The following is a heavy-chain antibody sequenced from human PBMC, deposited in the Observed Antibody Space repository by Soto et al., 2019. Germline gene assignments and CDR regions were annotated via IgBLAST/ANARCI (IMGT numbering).Heavy chain of an antibody. Sequence: PGGSLRLSCAASGFTFSSYSMNWVRQAPGKGLEWVSYISSSSSTIYYADSVKGRFTISRDTSRNQFSLKVNSVTAADTAMYYWARRAVVAVTGSLDNWLDPWGQGILVTVSS. V-gene: IGHV3-48*01. J-gene: IGHJ5*02. CDR3: ARRAVVAVTGSLDNWLDP. D-gene: IGHD2-21*01. CDR2: ISSSSSTI. CDR1: GFTFSSYS.